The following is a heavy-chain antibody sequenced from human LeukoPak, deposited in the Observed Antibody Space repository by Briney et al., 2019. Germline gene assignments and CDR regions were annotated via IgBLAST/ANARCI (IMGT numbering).Heavy chain of an antibody. Sequence: SVKVSCKASGGTFSSYAISWVRQAPGQGLEWMGGIIPIFGTANYAQKFQGRVTITADESTSTAYMELSSLRSEDTAVYYCARGKGYYSSTSCSYYYGMDVWGQGTTVTVSS. V-gene: IGHV1-69*13. D-gene: IGHD2-2*01. CDR3: ARGKGYYSSTSCSYYYGMDV. CDR2: IIPIFGTA. J-gene: IGHJ6*02. CDR1: GGTFSSYA.